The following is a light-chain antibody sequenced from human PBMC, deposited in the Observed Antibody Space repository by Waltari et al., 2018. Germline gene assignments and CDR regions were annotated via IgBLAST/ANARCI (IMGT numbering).Light chain of an antibody. CDR1: QSVNRA. CDR3: QHYLRLPVT. CDR2: GIF. Sequence: EIVLTQSPGTLSLSPGERATLSCKASQSVNRALVWYQQKPGQAPRLLIYGIFDRAAGTPDRFSGSGSGTDFSLTISRLEPEDFAVYYCQHYLRLPVTFGQGTRVEVK. J-gene: IGKJ1*01. V-gene: IGKV3-20*01.